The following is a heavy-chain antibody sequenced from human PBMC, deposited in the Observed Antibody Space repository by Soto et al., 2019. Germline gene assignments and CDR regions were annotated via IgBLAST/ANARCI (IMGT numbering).Heavy chain of an antibody. J-gene: IGHJ5*02. CDR3: ARDLGSSWYVPAHFDP. Sequence: VASVKVSCKASGHTFSTYGINWVRQAPGQGLEWMGWISPYNGNTNYAQKLQGRVTMTTDTSTSTAYMELRSLRSDDTAVYYCARDLGSSWYVPAHFDPWGQGTLVTVSS. CDR2: ISPYNGNT. D-gene: IGHD6-13*01. CDR1: GHTFSTYG. V-gene: IGHV1-18*01.